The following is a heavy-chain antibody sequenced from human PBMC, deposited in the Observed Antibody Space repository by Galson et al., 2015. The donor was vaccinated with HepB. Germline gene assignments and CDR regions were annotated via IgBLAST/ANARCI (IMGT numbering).Heavy chain of an antibody. V-gene: IGHV4-59*11. D-gene: IGHD6-13*01. CDR3: ARGQTSYSSAWYENAFDI. Sequence: TLSLTCSVSGGPISSHYWNWIRQSPGKGLEWIGYIYHSGATNYNPSLRSRVTVSVDTAKNQFSLSLTSLTTADTAVYYCARGQTSYSSAWYENAFDIWGQGTMVTVSS. CDR2: IYHSGAT. J-gene: IGHJ3*02. CDR1: GGPISSHY.